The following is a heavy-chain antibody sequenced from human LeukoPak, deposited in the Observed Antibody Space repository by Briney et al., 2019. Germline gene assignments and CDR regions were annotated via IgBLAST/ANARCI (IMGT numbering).Heavy chain of an antibody. CDR3: ARGTALPGVDY. V-gene: IGHV4-34*01. CDR2: INHSGST. Sequence: SETLSLTCAVHGGSFSGYYWSWIRQPPGKGLEWIGEINHSGSTNYNPSLKSRVTISVDTSKNQFSLKLSSVTAADTAVYYCARGTALPGVDYWGQGTLVIVSS. J-gene: IGHJ4*02. CDR1: GGSFSGYY. D-gene: IGHD3-10*01.